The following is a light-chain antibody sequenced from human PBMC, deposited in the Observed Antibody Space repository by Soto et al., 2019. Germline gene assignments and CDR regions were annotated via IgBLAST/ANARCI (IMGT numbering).Light chain of an antibody. J-gene: IGLJ1*01. V-gene: IGLV2-14*01. Sequence: QSVLTQPASVSGSPGQSITISCTGSSGDVGGYGYVSWYQQHPGKAPKLIIYEVTKRPSGVSNRFSGSKSDNTASLTISGLQSDDEADYYCTSYTNTSLLRTVFGTGTKVTVL. CDR2: EVT. CDR1: SGDVGGYGY. CDR3: TSYTNTSLLRTV.